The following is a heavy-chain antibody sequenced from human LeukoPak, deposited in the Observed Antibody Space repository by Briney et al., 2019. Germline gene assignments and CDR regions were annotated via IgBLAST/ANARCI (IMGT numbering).Heavy chain of an antibody. Sequence: SETLSLTCTVSGGSISSHYWSWIRQPPGKGLEWIGYIYYSGSTNYNPSLKSRVTISVDTSKNQFSLKLSSVTAADTAVYYCARNEWFEELSNYYYGMDVWGQGTTVTVSS. CDR2: IYYSGST. V-gene: IGHV4-59*11. CDR3: ARNEWFEELSNYYYGMDV. J-gene: IGHJ6*02. D-gene: IGHD3-10*01. CDR1: GGSISSHY.